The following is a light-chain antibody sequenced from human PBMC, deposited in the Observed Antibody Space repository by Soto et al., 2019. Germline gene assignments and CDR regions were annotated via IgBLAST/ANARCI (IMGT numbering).Light chain of an antibody. CDR1: HSVSTN. J-gene: IGKJ4*01. CDR3: QQYNDWPLT. CDR2: GAS. Sequence: EIVMTQSPATLSVSSGERASLSCRASHSVSTNVAWYQQKPAQAPRLLIYGASTRATGIPARFSGGGSGAEVTLTISSLQSADFAVYYCQQYNDWPLTFGGGTKVYI. V-gene: IGKV3-15*01.